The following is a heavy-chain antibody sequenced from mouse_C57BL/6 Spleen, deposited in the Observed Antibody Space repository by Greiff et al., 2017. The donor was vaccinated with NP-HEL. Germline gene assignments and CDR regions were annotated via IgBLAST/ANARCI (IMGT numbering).Heavy chain of an antibody. D-gene: IGHD2-5*01. CDR3: ARDWSKPSAWFAY. J-gene: IGHJ3*01. CDR2: ISYDGSN. CDR1: GYSITSGYY. V-gene: IGHV3-6*01. Sequence: VQLKQSGPGLVKPSQSLSLTCSVTGYSITSGYYWNWIRQFPGNKLEWMGYISYDGSNNYNPSLKNRISITRDTSKNQFFLKLNSVTTEDTATYYCARDWSKPSAWFAYWGQGTLVTVSA.